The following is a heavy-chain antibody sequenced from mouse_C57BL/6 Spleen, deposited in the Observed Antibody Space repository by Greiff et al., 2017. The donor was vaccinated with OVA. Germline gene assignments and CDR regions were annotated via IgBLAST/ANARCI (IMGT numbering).Heavy chain of an antibody. Sequence: QVQLQQPGTELVKPGASVELSCKASGYTFTSYWMHWVKQRPGQGLEWIGNINPSNGGTNYNEKFKSKATLTVDKSSSTAYMQLSSLTSEDSAVYYCANWHFSYYYAMDYWGQGTSVTVSS. V-gene: IGHV1-53*01. D-gene: IGHD1-2*01. CDR1: GYTFTSYW. CDR3: ANWHFSYYYAMDY. CDR2: INPSNGGT. J-gene: IGHJ4*01.